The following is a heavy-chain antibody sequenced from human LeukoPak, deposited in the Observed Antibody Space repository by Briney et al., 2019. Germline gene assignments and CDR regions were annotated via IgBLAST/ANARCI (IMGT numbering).Heavy chain of an antibody. Sequence: GGSLRLSCAASGFTFSSYGMHWVRQAPGKGLDWVSGITGSGGNTDYADSVKGRFTISRDNSKNTVYLQMNGLRAEDTAVYYCAKDRVPVTGRTVGLDYWGQGTLVTVSS. D-gene: IGHD6-19*01. CDR2: ITGSGGNT. V-gene: IGHV3-23*01. CDR3: AKDRVPVTGRTVGLDY. CDR1: GFTFSSYG. J-gene: IGHJ4*02.